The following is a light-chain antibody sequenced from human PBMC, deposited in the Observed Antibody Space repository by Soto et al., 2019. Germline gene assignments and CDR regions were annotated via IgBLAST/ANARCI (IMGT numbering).Light chain of an antibody. CDR1: QDINIY. CDR3: QQYDILPIT. CDR2: DAS. J-gene: IGKJ5*01. V-gene: IGKV1-33*01. Sequence: DIQMTKSPSSLFASVGDRVTITCQATQDINIYLNWYQQKPGKAPNLLIYDASNLEIGVPSRFSGSGSGTHFTFTISSLQTEDIGTYYCQQYDILPITFGRGTRLAIK.